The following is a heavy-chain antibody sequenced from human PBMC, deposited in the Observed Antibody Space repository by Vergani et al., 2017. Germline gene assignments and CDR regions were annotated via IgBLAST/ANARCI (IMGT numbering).Heavy chain of an antibody. J-gene: IGHJ3*02. V-gene: IGHV1-69*13. CDR1: GGPFSSYA. CDR3: ASASIAVAGNTGDAFDS. CDR2: IIPIFCTA. D-gene: IGHD6-19*01. Sequence: QVQLVQSGAEVKKPGSSVKVSCKASGGPFSSYAISWVRQAPGQGLEWMGRIIPIFCTANYAQKFQGRVTITADESTSTAYMELSSLRSEDTAVYYCASASIAVAGNTGDAFDSWGQGTMVTVSS.